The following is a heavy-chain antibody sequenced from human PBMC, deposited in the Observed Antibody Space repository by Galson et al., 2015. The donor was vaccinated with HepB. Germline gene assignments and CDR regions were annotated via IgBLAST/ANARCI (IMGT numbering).Heavy chain of an antibody. V-gene: IGHV3-9*01. CDR1: GFRFDYYA. D-gene: IGHD3-10*01. Sequence: SLRLSCAVSGFRFDYYAMHWVRQAPGKGLEWVSSINENSGSLDYADPVKGRFTISRDNAKKSLYLQMNGLRSEDTALYYCARDSYYGMDVWSQGTTVTVSS. CDR3: ARDSYYGMDV. CDR2: INENSGSL. J-gene: IGHJ6*02.